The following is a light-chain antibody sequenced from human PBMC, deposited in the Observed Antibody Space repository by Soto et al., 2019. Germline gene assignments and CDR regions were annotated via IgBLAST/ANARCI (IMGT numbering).Light chain of an antibody. Sequence: QSVLTQPASVSGSPGQSITVSCTGTNSDLGGYNYASWYQHHPGKAPKLMIYEVSNRPSGVSNRFSGSKSGNTASLAISGLQAEDEADYYCSSYTSSGTLVFGTGTKVTVL. V-gene: IGLV2-14*01. CDR3: SSYTSSGTLV. CDR1: NSDLGGYNY. CDR2: EVS. J-gene: IGLJ1*01.